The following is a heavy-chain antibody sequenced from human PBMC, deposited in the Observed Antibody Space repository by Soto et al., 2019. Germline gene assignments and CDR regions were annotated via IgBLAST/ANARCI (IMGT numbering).Heavy chain of an antibody. CDR3: ARGEQYSGRIFDY. D-gene: IGHD1-26*01. CDR2: TYYRSKWYY. V-gene: IGHV6-1*01. Sequence: QVQLQQSGPGLVKPSQTLLLTCDISGDSVSSNTAGWNWVRQSPSRGLEWLGRTYYRSKWYYDYALSVRSRITINPDTSKNQYSLHLNSVTPEDTAVYYCARGEQYSGRIFDYWGQGTLVTVSS. CDR1: GDSVSSNTAG. J-gene: IGHJ4*01.